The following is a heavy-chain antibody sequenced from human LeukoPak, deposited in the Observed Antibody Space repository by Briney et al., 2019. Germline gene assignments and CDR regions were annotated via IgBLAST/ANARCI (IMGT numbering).Heavy chain of an antibody. V-gene: IGHV3-11*05. CDR1: GFTFSDYY. Sequence: KPGGSLRLSCAASGFTFSDYYMSWIRQALGKGPEWVSYISSSSSYTNYADSVKGRFTISRDNAKNSLYLQMNSLRAEDTAVYYCARGAVAIPCYFDYWGQGTLVTVSS. CDR2: ISSSSSYT. D-gene: IGHD6-19*01. CDR3: ARGAVAIPCYFDY. J-gene: IGHJ4*02.